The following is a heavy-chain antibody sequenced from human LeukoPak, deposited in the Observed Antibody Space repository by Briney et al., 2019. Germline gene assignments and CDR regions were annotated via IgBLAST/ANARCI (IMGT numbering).Heavy chain of an antibody. CDR1: GYTFASYY. V-gene: IGHV7-4-1*02. CDR2: INTNTGNP. J-gene: IGHJ4*02. Sequence: ASVKVSCKASGYTFASYYLHWVRQAPGQGLEWMGWINTNTGNPTHAQGFTGRFVFSLDTSVSTAYLQISSLKAEDTAVYYCARNPHPGGWELLACFDYWGQGTLVTVSS. CDR3: ARNPHPGGWELLACFDY. D-gene: IGHD1-26*01.